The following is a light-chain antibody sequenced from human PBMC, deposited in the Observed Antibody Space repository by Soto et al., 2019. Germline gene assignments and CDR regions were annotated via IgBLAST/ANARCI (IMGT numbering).Light chain of an antibody. Sequence: AIQLTQSPSSLSASVGDRVTITCRASQGISSYLAWYQQKPGKAPKLLIYDASSLESGVPSRFSGSGSGTEFTLTISSLQPDDFATYYRQQYNSYPYTFGQGTKLEIK. V-gene: IGKV1-13*02. CDR2: DAS. CDR1: QGISSY. J-gene: IGKJ2*01. CDR3: QQYNSYPYT.